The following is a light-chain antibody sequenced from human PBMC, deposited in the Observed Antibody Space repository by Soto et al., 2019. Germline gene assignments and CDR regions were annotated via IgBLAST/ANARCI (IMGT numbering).Light chain of an antibody. CDR2: DAS. J-gene: IGKJ5*01. CDR3: QHFGGSLPVT. CDR1: QSVSSY. Sequence: EIVLTQSPATLSLSPGERATLSCRASQSVSSYLAWYQQKPGQAPRLLIYDASLRPTGIPDRFSGSGSGTDFTLTISRLEPEDFAVYYCQHFGGSLPVTFGQGTRLEIK. V-gene: IGKV3-20*01.